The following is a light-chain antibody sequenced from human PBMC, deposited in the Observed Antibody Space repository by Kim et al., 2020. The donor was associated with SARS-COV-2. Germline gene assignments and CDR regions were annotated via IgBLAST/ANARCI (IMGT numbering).Light chain of an antibody. Sequence: SVVISSTGSTSNVGAGSYVHWDQQLPGTAPKLLTCANSDLPSGVPDRFSVSKSDTSASLAITGLQVEDEAYYYCQSYDSNLSGWVFGGGNQLTVL. CDR2: ANS. CDR1: TSNVGAGSY. V-gene: IGLV1-40*01. J-gene: IGLJ3*02. CDR3: QSYDSNLSGWV.